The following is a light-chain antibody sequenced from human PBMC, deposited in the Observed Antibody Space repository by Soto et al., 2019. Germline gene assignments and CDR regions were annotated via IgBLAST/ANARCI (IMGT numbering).Light chain of an antibody. Sequence: EIVLTQSPGTLSLSPGERATLSCRASQSVRSNHLAWYQQKPGQAPRLLIYDASSRATGIPDRFSGSGSGTDFTLTISRLESEAFAVYYCQQYGSSPRTFGRGTKLEI. CDR2: DAS. CDR3: QQYGSSPRT. V-gene: IGKV3-20*01. J-gene: IGKJ2*01. CDR1: QSVRSNH.